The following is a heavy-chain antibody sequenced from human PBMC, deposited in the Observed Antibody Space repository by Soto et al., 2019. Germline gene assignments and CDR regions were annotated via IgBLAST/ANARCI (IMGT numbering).Heavy chain of an antibody. J-gene: IGHJ6*02. CDR1: GASITNGGYY. D-gene: IGHD2-21*02. V-gene: IGHV4-31*03. Sequence: SETLSLTCSVSGASITNGGYYWTWIRQHPGKGLEWIGYFYYSGSTYYNPSLKSRLTISGDSSTNQISLKVASVTDADTAVYYCAITLAYCGGDCYKDVWDYYYGMDVWGQGTTVTVSS. CDR2: FYYSGST. CDR3: AITLAYCGGDCYKDVWDYYYGMDV.